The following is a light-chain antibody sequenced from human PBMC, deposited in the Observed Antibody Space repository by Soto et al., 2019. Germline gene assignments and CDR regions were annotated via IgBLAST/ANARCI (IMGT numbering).Light chain of an antibody. CDR3: QQYNSYSPEVYT. CDR1: QSISSW. J-gene: IGKJ2*01. Sequence: TQSPSTLSASVGDRVTITCXASQSISSWLAWYQQKPGKAPKLLIYDASSLESGVPSRFSGSGSGTEFTLTISSLQPDDFATYYCQQYNSYSPEVYTFGQGTKLEIK. V-gene: IGKV1-5*01. CDR2: DAS.